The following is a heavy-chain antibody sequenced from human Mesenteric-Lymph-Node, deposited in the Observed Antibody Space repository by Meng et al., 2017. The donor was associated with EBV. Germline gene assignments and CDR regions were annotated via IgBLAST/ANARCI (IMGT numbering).Heavy chain of an antibody. Sequence: VDLLGSGGGLVQLGGSLGLSWVAFGFTFNIYDINWVRQAPGRGLEWVSGISGSGGTTYYADSVKGRFSISRDNSGNTVYLQMNNLRAEDTAVYYCSNLPYNYWGQGTLVTVSS. D-gene: IGHD5-24*01. J-gene: IGHJ4*01. CDR2: ISGSGGTT. CDR1: GFTFNIYD. V-gene: IGHV3-23*01. CDR3: SNLPYNY.